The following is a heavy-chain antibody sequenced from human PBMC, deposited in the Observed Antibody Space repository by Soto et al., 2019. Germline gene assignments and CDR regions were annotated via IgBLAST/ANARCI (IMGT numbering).Heavy chain of an antibody. CDR1: GYTFTSYG. Sequence: ASVKVSCKASGYTFTSYGISWVRQAPGQGLEWMGWISAYNGNTNYAQKLQGRVTMTTDTSTSTAYMELRSLRSDDTAVYYCARGSGYYYDYYYYGMDVWGQGTTVTVSS. CDR3: ARGSGYYYDYYYYGMDV. J-gene: IGHJ6*02. CDR2: ISAYNGNT. V-gene: IGHV1-18*01. D-gene: IGHD3-22*01.